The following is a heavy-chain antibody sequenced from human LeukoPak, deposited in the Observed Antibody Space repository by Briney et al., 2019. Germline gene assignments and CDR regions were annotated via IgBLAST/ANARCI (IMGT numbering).Heavy chain of an antibody. CDR1: GFTFRSYA. CDR3: AKGYYGSGSYYNPYFDS. V-gene: IGHV3-23*01. Sequence: GGSLRLSRAPSGFTFRSYAMNWVRQAPGKGLEWVSGITNGGTAHYGDSVKGRFTVSRDNSKSTLYLEMNTLNAEDTAIYYCAKGYYGSGSYYNPYFDSWGQGTLVTVSS. D-gene: IGHD3-10*01. J-gene: IGHJ4*02. CDR2: ITNGGTA.